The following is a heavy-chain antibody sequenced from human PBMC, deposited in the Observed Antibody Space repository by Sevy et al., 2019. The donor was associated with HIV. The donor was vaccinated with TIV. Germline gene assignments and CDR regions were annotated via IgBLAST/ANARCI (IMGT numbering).Heavy chain of an antibody. CDR2: ISCEGTET. CDR1: GFAFSTHA. D-gene: IGHD1-26*01. V-gene: IGHV3-30-3*01. CDR3: ARDGGYSIKWYPLY. J-gene: IGHJ4*01. Sequence: GGSLRLSCAASGFAFSTHAMHWVRQAPGKGLEWVAVISCEGTETFYAASVEGRFTISSDNSKNMLSLQINSLKPEDSAVYYCARDGGYSIKWYPLYWGHGTLVTVSS.